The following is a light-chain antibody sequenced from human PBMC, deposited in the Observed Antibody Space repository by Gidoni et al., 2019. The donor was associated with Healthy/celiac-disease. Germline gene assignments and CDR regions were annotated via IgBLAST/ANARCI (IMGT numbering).Light chain of an antibody. CDR3: QQYGSSPRFT. J-gene: IGKJ3*01. V-gene: IGKV3-20*01. CDR2: GAS. Sequence: EIVLTQSPGTLSLSPGERATLSCRASQSVSSSYLAWYQQQPGQAPRLLIYGASSRATGIPARFSGSGSWTDFSLPIIRLEPEDFAVYYCQQYGSSPRFTFGPGTKVDIK. CDR1: QSVSSSY.